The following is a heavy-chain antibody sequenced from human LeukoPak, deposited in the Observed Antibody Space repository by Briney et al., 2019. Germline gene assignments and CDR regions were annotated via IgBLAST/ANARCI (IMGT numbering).Heavy chain of an antibody. D-gene: IGHD3-22*01. J-gene: IGHJ3*02. Sequence: GGSLRLSCAASGFTVSSNYMSWVRPAPGKGLEWVSVIYSGGSTYYADSVKGRFTISRDNSKNTLYLQMNSLRAEDTAVYYCARDYYDSSGRGAFDIWGQGTMVTVSS. CDR2: IYSGGST. CDR3: ARDYYDSSGRGAFDI. V-gene: IGHV3-53*01. CDR1: GFTVSSNY.